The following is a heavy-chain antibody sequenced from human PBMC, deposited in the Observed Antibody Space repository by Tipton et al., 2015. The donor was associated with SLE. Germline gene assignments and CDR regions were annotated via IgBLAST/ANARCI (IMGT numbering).Heavy chain of an antibody. CDR2: IHYSGTT. J-gene: IGHJ3*02. Sequence: TLSLTCGVSGFPISSGYNWGWIRQPPGKGLEWIGYIHYSGTTHDNPSLQSRVTMSVDMSKNQFSLRLTSVTAADTAVYYCARTLGAIAHTVYDAFDIWGQGKMVTVSS. CDR3: ARTLGAIAHTVYDAFDI. CDR1: GFPISSGYN. D-gene: IGHD1-26*01. V-gene: IGHV4-38-2*01.